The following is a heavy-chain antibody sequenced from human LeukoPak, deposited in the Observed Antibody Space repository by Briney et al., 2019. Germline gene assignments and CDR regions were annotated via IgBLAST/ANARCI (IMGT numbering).Heavy chain of an antibody. D-gene: IGHD2-15*01. CDR3: ARRRSGYCSGGSCYSGTPLDWFAP. CDR2: IYYSGST. J-gene: IGHJ5*02. CDR1: GGSISSYY. Sequence: SETLSLTCTVSGGSISSYYWSWIRQPPGKGLEWIGYIYYSGSTNYNPSLKSRVTISVDTSKNQFSLKLSSVTAADTAVYYCARRRSGYCSGGSCYSGTPLDWFAPWGQGTLVTVSS. V-gene: IGHV4-59*08.